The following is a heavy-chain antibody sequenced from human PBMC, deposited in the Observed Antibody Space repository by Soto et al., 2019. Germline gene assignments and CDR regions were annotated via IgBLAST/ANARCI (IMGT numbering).Heavy chain of an antibody. CDR3: ARESIVGATNTFDY. V-gene: IGHV3-66*01. J-gene: IGHJ4*02. D-gene: IGHD1-26*01. Sequence: EVQLVESGGGLVQPGESLRLSCAASGFTVSSNYMSWVRQAPGKGLEWGSIIYSGGSTYYADSVKGRFTISRDNSKNTLYLQMNSLRAEDTAVYYCARESIVGATNTFDYWGQGTLVTVSS. CDR1: GFTVSSNY. CDR2: IYSGGST.